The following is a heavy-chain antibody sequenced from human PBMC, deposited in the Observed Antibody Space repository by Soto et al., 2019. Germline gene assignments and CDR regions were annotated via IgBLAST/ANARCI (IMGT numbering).Heavy chain of an antibody. CDR3: AGNSSSWYWDY. CDR1: GYTFTNHW. D-gene: IGHD6-13*01. J-gene: IGHJ4*02. V-gene: IGHV5-51*03. CDR2: IYPANSET. Sequence: EVQLVQSGAEVKKTGESLRISCQGFGYTFTNHWIGWVRQMPGKGLEWMGIIYPANSETRYSPSCQGQVTISADMSINTAFLQWSSLKASDTAIYFCAGNSSSWYWDYWGQGTLVTVSS.